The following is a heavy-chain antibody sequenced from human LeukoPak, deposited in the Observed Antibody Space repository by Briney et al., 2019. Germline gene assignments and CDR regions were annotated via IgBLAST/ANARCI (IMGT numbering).Heavy chain of an antibody. CDR1: GFTVSSNY. Sequence: GGSLRLSCAASGFTVSSNYMNWVRQAPGKGLEWVSVIYSDGSTYYADFVKGRFTISRDNSKNTVYLQMNSLRADDTAIYYCARDLRSRDGYNYGAFDIWGQGTMVTVSS. V-gene: IGHV3-53*05. CDR2: IYSDGST. CDR3: ARDLRSRDGYNYGAFDI. J-gene: IGHJ3*02. D-gene: IGHD5-24*01.